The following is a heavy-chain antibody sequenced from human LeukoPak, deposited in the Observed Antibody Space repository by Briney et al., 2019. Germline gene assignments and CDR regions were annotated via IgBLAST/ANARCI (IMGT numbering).Heavy chain of an antibody. V-gene: IGHV1-18*01. D-gene: IGHD3-22*01. Sequence: ASVKVSCKASGYTFTSYGISWVRQAPGQGLEWMGWISAYNGNTNYAQKLQGRVTMTTDTSTSTAYMELRSLRSDDTAVYYCARTPYYYDSSGYYWGDYYYYYGMDVWGQGTTVTVSS. CDR2: ISAYNGNT. J-gene: IGHJ6*02. CDR3: ARTPYYYDSSGYYWGDYYYYYGMDV. CDR1: GYTFTSYG.